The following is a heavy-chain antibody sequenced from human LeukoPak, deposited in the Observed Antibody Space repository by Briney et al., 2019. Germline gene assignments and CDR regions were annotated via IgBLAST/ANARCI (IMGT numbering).Heavy chain of an antibody. V-gene: IGHV4-61*02. D-gene: IGHD3-16*01. J-gene: IGHJ4*02. CDR2: IYTSGST. CDR3: ARGIYVVDY. CDR1: GGSISSGNYY. Sequence: SQTLSLTCTVSGGSISSGNYYWSWIRQPAGKGLEWIGRIYTSGSTNYNPSLKSRVTISVDTSKNQFSLKLSSVTAADTAVYYCARGIYVVDYWGQGTLVTVSS.